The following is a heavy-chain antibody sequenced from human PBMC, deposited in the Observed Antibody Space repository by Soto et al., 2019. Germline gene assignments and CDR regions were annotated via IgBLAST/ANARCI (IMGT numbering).Heavy chain of an antibody. D-gene: IGHD6-19*01. CDR3: ASGRQWLDAFDN. CDR2: ISSSGSTI. Sequence: EVQLVESGGGLVQPGGSLRLSCAASGFTFSSYEMNWVRQAPGKGLEWVSYISSSGSTIYYADSVKGRFTISRDNAKNSLYLQMNSLRAEDTDVYDCASGRQWLDAFDNWGQGTMVTASS. V-gene: IGHV3-48*03. J-gene: IGHJ3*02. CDR1: GFTFSSYE.